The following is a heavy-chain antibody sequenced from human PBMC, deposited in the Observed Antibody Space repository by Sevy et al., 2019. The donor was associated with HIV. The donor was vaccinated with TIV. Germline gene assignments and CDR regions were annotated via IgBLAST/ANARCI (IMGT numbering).Heavy chain of an antibody. J-gene: IGHJ4*02. CDR1: GFTFSDYY. CDR3: ARRSSGWDYFDY. CDR2: ISGISTYT. V-gene: IGHV3-11*06. D-gene: IGHD6-19*01. Sequence: GGSLRLSCAASGFTFSDYYMSWIRQSPGKGLEWVSLISGISTYTNYADSMKGRFTISRDNAKNSLYLQMNSLRADDTAVYYRARRSSGWDYFDYWGQGTLVTVSS.